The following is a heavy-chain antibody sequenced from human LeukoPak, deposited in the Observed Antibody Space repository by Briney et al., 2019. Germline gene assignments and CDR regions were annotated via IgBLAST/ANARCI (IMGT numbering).Heavy chain of an antibody. CDR3: ARDMSRVQLWLGSGYEPNFDY. D-gene: IGHD5-18*01. CDR2: IKQDGSEK. V-gene: IGHV3-7*01. Sequence: PGGSLRLSCAASGFTFSSYWMSWVRQAPGKGLEWVANIKQDGSEKYYVDSVKGRFTISRDNSKNTLYLQMNSLRAEDTAVYYCARDMSRVQLWLGSGYEPNFDYWGQGTLVTVSS. J-gene: IGHJ4*02. CDR1: GFTFSSYW.